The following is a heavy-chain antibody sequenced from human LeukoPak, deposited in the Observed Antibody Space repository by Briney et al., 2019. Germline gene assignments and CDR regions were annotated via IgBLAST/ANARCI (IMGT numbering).Heavy chain of an antibody. Sequence: ASVTVSCKASGFTFTSSAVQWVRQARGQRLEWIGWIVVGSGNTNYAQKFQERDTITRDMSTSTAYMELSSLRSEDTAVYYCAAATVWFGELTSLFDYWGQGTLVTVSS. J-gene: IGHJ4*02. D-gene: IGHD3-10*01. CDR2: IVVGSGNT. V-gene: IGHV1-58*01. CDR1: GFTFTSSA. CDR3: AAATVWFGELTSLFDY.